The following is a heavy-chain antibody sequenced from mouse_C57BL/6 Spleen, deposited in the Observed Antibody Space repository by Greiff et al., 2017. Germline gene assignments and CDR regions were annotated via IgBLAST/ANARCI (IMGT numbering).Heavy chain of an antibody. CDR1: GYSITSGYY. CDR2: ISYDGSN. Sequence: EVKLQESGPGLVKPSQSLSLTCSVTGYSITSGYYWNWIRQFPGNKLEWMGYISYDGSNNYNPSLKNRISITRDTSKNQFFLKLNSVTTEDTATYYCAREIDYDWYFDVWGTGTTVTVSS. J-gene: IGHJ1*03. V-gene: IGHV3-6*01. CDR3: AREIDYDWYFDV. D-gene: IGHD2-4*01.